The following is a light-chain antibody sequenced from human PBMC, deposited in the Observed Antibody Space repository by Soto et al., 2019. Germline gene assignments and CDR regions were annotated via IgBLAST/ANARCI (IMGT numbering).Light chain of an antibody. CDR2: VAS. J-gene: IGKJ4*01. Sequence: DIQMTQSPSSLSASVGDRVTITCRASQSVGRFLNWYQQKPGKAPTVLINVASTLRSGVPSRFSGSGSGTDFNLTINRLQPEDFATYVCQQSFTTPLTFGGGNKVEIK. V-gene: IGKV1-39*01. CDR3: QQSFTTPLT. CDR1: QSVGRF.